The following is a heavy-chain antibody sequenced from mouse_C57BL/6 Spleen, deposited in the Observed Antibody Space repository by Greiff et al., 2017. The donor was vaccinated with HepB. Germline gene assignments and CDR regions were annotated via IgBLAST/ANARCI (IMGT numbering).Heavy chain of an antibody. CDR3: ARNPYSNYYYFDY. Sequence: VKLMESGPGLVQPSQSLSITCTVSGFSLTSYGVHWVRQSPGKGLEWLGVIWSGGSTDYNAAFISRLSISKDNSKSQVFFKMNSLQADDTAIYYCARNPYSNYYYFDYWGQGTTLTVSS. D-gene: IGHD2-5*01. CDR2: IWSGGST. J-gene: IGHJ2*01. CDR1: GFSLTSYG. V-gene: IGHV2-2*01.